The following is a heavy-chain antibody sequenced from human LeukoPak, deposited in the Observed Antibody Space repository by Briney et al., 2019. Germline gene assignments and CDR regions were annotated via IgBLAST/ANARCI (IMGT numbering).Heavy chain of an antibody. CDR2: IKQDGSEK. J-gene: IGHJ4*02. D-gene: IGHD6-13*01. CDR1: GFTFSSYW. CDR3: ASTRWYAKLRSFDY. V-gene: IGHV3-7*01. Sequence: PGGSLRLSCAASGFTFSSYWMSWVRQAPGKGLEWVANIKQDGSEKYYLDSVKGRFTISRDNAKNSLYLQMNSLRAEDTAVYYCASTRWYAKLRSFDYWGQGTLVTVSS.